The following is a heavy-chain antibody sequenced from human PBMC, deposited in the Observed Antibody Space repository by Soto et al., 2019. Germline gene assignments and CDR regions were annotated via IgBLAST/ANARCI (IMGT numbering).Heavy chain of an antibody. V-gene: IGHV3-30*18. CDR3: AKGPRFTSDYYYSMDV. Sequence: GGSLRLSCAASGFTFSSYGMHWVRQAPGKGLEWVVVISYDGSNKYYADSVKGRFTISRDNSKNTLYLQMNSLRAEDTAVYYCAKGPRFTSDYYYSMDVWGKGTTVTVSS. D-gene: IGHD3-3*01. J-gene: IGHJ6*03. CDR1: GFTFSSYG. CDR2: ISYDGSNK.